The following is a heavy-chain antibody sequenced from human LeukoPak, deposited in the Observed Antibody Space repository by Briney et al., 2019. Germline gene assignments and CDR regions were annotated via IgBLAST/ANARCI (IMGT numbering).Heavy chain of an antibody. V-gene: IGHV3-23*01. CDR3: GTVKGRGYNWIHYFDY. Sequence: GGSLRLSCAASGFTFSSYAMSWVRQAPGKRREWVSAISGSGGSTYYVDSVKGPFTISNDNPKNTLYLQMNSLSDEQEAGYYCGTVKGRGYNWIHYFDYWLQRTMVTVSP. D-gene: IGHD1-20*01. CDR2: ISGSGGST. CDR1: GFTFSSYA. J-gene: IGHJ4*02.